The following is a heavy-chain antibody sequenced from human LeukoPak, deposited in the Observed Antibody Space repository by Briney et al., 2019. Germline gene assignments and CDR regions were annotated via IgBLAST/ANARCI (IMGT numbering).Heavy chain of an antibody. CDR1: GFTFSKYS. D-gene: IGHD2-15*01. Sequence: GGSLRLSCAASGFTFSKYSMNWVRQAPGKGLEWVSAIYGSGGSMFYADSVKGRFTISRDNSKNTLFLQMNSLRPEDTAVYYCAKDRVPDGRWSLDYGGQGALVTVSS. J-gene: IGHJ4*02. CDR2: IYGSGGSM. V-gene: IGHV3-23*01. CDR3: AKDRVPDGRWSLDY.